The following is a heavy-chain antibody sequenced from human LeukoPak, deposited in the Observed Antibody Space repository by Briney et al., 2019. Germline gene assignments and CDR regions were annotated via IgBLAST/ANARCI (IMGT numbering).Heavy chain of an antibody. CDR3: AREVRSSSSLI. Sequence: GGSLRLSCTASGFTFSSYWMSWVRQAPGKGLEWVANIKQDGSEKYYVDSVKGRFTISRDNAKNSLYLQMNSLRAEDMAVYYCAREVRSSSSLIWGQGTLVTVSS. J-gene: IGHJ4*02. D-gene: IGHD6-6*01. CDR1: GFTFSSYW. V-gene: IGHV3-7*01. CDR2: IKQDGSEK.